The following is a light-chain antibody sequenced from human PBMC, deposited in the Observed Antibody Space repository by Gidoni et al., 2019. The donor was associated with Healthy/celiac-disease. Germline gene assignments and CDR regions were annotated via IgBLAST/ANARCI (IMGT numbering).Light chain of an antibody. CDR3: QQRSNWQPLT. CDR2: DAS. CDR1: QSVSSY. V-gene: IGKV3-11*01. J-gene: IGKJ4*02. Sequence: EMVLTQSPATLSLSPGEQAPLSCRASQSVSSYLAWYQQKPGQAPRLLIYDASNRATGIPARFSGSWSGTDFTLTISSLDPEDFAVYYCQQRSNWQPLTGGGXTKGESK.